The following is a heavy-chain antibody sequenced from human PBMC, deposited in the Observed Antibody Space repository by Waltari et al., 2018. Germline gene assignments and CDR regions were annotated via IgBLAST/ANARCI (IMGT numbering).Heavy chain of an antibody. CDR3: ARADTSTSYFYYYMDV. D-gene: IGHD1-26*01. J-gene: IGHJ6*03. CDR2: IHYSGSS. CDR1: GGSTSTYY. Sequence: QVQLQESGPGLVKPSETLSLPCTVPGGSTSTYYWRWVRQSPGKGLEWIGYIHYSGSSVYNPSLRSRVAISLDTPNNQFSLRLRSVTAADAAIYYCARADTSTSYFYYYMDVWGKGTTVTVSS. V-gene: IGHV4-59*01.